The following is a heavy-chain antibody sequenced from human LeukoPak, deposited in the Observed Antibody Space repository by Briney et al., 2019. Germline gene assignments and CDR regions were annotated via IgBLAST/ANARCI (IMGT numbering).Heavy chain of an antibody. CDR2: IYYSGGT. V-gene: IGHV4-59*01. J-gene: IGHJ5*02. CDR1: GVSISSYY. D-gene: IGHD4-17*01. CDR3: ARLQDGDYRRLGVNWFDP. Sequence: PSETLSLTCTVSGVSISSYYWSWIRQPPGKGLEWIGYIYYSGGTNYNPSLKSRVTISVDTSKNQFSLKLSSVTAADTAVYYCARLQDGDYRRLGVNWFDPWGQGTLVTVSS.